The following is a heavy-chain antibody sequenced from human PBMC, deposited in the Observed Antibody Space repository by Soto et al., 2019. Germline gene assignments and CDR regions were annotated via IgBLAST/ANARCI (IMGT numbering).Heavy chain of an antibody. CDR1: GGSFSGYY. V-gene: IGHV4-34*01. D-gene: IGHD6-13*01. Sequence: SETLSLTCAVYGGSFSGYYWSWIRQPPGKGLEWIGEINHSGSTNYNPSLKSRVTISVDTSKNQFSLKLSSVTAADTAVYYCASGDYVRYSSSWSEIDYWGQGTLVTVSS. CDR3: ASGDYVRYSSSWSEIDY. J-gene: IGHJ4*02. CDR2: INHSGST.